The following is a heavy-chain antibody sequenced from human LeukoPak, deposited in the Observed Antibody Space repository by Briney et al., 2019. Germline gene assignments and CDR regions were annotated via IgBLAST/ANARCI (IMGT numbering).Heavy chain of an antibody. J-gene: IGHJ4*02. CDR2: IWYDGSNE. D-gene: IGHD2-15*01. CDR1: GFTFSSYG. CDR3: AREVDCSCGRCYRGEFDY. V-gene: IGHV3-33*01. Sequence: PGGSLRLSCAASGFTFSSYGMHWVRQAPGKGLEWVAVIWYDGSNEYYADSVKGRFTISRDNSKNTLYVQMNSLKAEDTAVYYCAREVDCSCGRCYRGEFDYWGQGTLVTVSS.